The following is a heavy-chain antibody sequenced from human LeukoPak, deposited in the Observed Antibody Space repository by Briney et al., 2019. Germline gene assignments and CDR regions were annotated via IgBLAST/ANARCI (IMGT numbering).Heavy chain of an antibody. CDR3: ARGALGYCSSTSCSAGDYYYGMDV. J-gene: IGHJ6*02. V-gene: IGHV4-4*02. Sequence: SETLSLTCAVSGGSISSSNWWSWVRQPPGKGLEWIGEIYHSGSTNYNPSLKSRVTISVDKSKNQFSLKLSSVTAADTAVYYCARGALGYCSSTSCSAGDYYYGMDVWGQGTTVTVSS. CDR2: IYHSGST. CDR1: GGSISSSNW. D-gene: IGHD2-2*01.